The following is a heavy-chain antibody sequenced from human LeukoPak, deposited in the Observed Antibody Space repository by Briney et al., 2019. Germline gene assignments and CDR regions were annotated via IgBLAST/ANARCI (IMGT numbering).Heavy chain of an antibody. J-gene: IGHJ6*03. CDR1: EFTFSSYE. D-gene: IGHD3-3*01. V-gene: IGHV3-48*03. Sequence: GGSLRLSCAASEFTFSSYEMNWARQAPGKGLEWVSYIRSDASTINYADSVKGRFTISRDNAKNSLYLQMNSLRAEDTAVYYCVRLVDSAGVGYYYYYMDVWGKGTTVSVSS. CDR3: VRLVDSAGVGYYYYYMDV. CDR2: IRSDASTI.